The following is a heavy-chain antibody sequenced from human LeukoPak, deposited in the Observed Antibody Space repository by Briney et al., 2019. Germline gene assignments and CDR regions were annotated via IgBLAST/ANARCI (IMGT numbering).Heavy chain of an antibody. Sequence: ASVKVSCKASGYTFIAYHMHWVRQAPGQGLEWMGRIHPSSGATNYAQRFQGRVTLTRDTSINTAYMELKRLTSDDTAVYYCARDLPLEDWGQGTLVTVSS. J-gene: IGHJ4*02. CDR1: GYTFIAYH. CDR2: IHPSSGAT. CDR3: ARDLPLED. V-gene: IGHV1-2*06.